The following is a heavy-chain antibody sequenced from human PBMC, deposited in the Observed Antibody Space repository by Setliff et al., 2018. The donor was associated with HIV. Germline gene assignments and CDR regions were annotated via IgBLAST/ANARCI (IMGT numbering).Heavy chain of an antibody. D-gene: IGHD6-13*01. CDR3: ARIPGSSWYNGFDI. Sequence: ASVKVSCKASGYAFTSYYMHWVRQAPGPGLEWMGMINPSGGRTSYAQKFQGRVTMARDTSTSTVYMELSSLRSEDTAVYYRARIPGSSWYNGFDIWGQGTMVTVSS. V-gene: IGHV1-46*01. CDR1: GYAFTSYY. J-gene: IGHJ3*02. CDR2: INPSGGRT.